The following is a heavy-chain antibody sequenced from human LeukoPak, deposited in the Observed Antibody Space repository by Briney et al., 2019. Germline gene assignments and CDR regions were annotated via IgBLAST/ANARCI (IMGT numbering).Heavy chain of an antibody. Sequence: SETLSLTCTVSGDSISNYYWSWIRQSPGKGLEWIAYMDYSGSTNYNPSLNSRVTISLDTSKNQLSLRLTSVTAADTAVYFCARDGIILTGYYFDYWGQGTLVTVSS. CDR2: MDYSGST. CDR3: ARDGIILTGYYFDY. J-gene: IGHJ4*02. CDR1: GDSISNYY. D-gene: IGHD3-9*01. V-gene: IGHV4-59*12.